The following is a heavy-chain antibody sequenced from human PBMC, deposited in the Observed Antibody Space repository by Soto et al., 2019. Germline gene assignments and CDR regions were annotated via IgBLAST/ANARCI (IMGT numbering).Heavy chain of an antibody. V-gene: IGHV3-7*01. CDR3: AKSEGYSFDI. J-gene: IGHJ3*02. D-gene: IGHD1-1*01. CDR1: GFSFSSHW. CDR2: IKQNGGEE. Sequence: EVQLVESGGGLVQPGGSLRLSCAASGFSFSSHWMSWVRQAPGKRLEWVANIKQNGGEEHYLDSVKGRFTISRDNAKNSMYLQMNSLRAEDTAVYYCAKSEGYSFDIRGPGKMVTVSS.